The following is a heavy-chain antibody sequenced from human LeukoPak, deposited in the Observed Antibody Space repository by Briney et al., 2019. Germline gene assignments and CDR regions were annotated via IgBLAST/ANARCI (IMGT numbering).Heavy chain of an antibody. Sequence: ASVKVSCKASGYTFTSYGISWVRQAPGQGLEWMGGIIPVFDRPTYAQKFEGRVTITADKSTNTTYMEISSLTSDDTAVYYCARDAQWELRVFDVWGQGTMVIVSS. CDR3: ARDAQWELRVFDV. J-gene: IGHJ3*01. CDR1: GYTFTSYG. V-gene: IGHV1-69*06. D-gene: IGHD1-26*01. CDR2: IIPVFDRP.